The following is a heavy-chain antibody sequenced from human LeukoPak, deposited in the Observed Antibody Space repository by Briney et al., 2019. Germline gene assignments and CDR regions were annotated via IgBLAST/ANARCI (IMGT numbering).Heavy chain of an antibody. CDR3: ARDMEFWSGSDY. D-gene: IGHD3-3*01. CDR1: GFIFGNYA. V-gene: IGHV3-23*01. CDR2: ISRIGGST. J-gene: IGHJ4*02. Sequence: GGSLRLSCAASGFIFGNYALAWVRQAPGKGLEWVSGISRIGGSTHYADSVKGRFTISRDNAKNSLYLQMNSLRAEDTAVYYCARDMEFWSGSDYWGQGTLVTVSS.